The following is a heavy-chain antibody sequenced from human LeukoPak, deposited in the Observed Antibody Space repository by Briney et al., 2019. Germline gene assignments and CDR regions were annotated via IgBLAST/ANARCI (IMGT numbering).Heavy chain of an antibody. V-gene: IGHV4-34*01. Sequence: SETLSLTCAVYGGSSSGYYWSWIRQPPGKGLEWIGEINQSGSAKYNPSLKSRVTISLYTSENQFSLELTSVPAADTAVYYCARGTPSYDTLTGSYSGGFYFFDYWGQGTLVTVSS. J-gene: IGHJ4*02. CDR1: GGSSSGYY. CDR2: INQSGSA. D-gene: IGHD3-9*01. CDR3: ARGTPSYDTLTGSYSGGFYFFDY.